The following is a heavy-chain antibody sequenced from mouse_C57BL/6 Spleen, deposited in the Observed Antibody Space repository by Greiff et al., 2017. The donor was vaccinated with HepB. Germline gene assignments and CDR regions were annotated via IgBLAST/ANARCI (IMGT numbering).Heavy chain of an antibody. CDR2: IYPRSGNT. J-gene: IGHJ4*01. Sequence: QVQLQQSGAELARPGASVKLSCKASGYTFTSYGISWVKQRTGQGLEWIGEIYPRSGNTYYNEKFKGKATLTADKSSSTAYMELLSLTSEHSAFYFCSSERLLQRYYPMHYWAQGPSVTVSS. CDR3: SSERLLQRYYPMHY. CDR1: GYTFTSYG. V-gene: IGHV1-81*01. D-gene: IGHD2-3*01.